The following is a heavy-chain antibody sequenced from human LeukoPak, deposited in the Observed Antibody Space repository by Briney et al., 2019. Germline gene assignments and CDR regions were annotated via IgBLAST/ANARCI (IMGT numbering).Heavy chain of an antibody. CDR1: GGSFSGYY. Sequence: PSETLSLTCAVYGGSFSGYYWSWLRQPPGKGLEWLGEINHSGSTNYNPSLKSRVTISVDTSKNQFSLKLSSVTAADTAVYYCARVNTAMVYGSDYWGQGTLVTVSS. CDR2: INHSGST. CDR3: ARVNTAMVYGSDY. D-gene: IGHD5-18*01. V-gene: IGHV4-34*01. J-gene: IGHJ4*02.